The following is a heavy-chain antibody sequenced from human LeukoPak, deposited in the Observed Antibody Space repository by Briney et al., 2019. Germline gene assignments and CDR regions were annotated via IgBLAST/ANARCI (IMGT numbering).Heavy chain of an antibody. J-gene: IGHJ1*01. D-gene: IGHD3-22*01. V-gene: IGHV3-30*02. Sequence: PGGSLRLSCAASGFTFSSYGMHWVRQAPGRGLEWVAFIRYDGSNKYYADSVKGRFTISRDNSKNTLYLLMNSLRAEDTAVYYCAKDGPPPRMTAYYYDSSGPLHWGQGTLVTVSS. CDR2: IRYDGSNK. CDR3: AKDGPPPRMTAYYYDSSGPLH. CDR1: GFTFSSYG.